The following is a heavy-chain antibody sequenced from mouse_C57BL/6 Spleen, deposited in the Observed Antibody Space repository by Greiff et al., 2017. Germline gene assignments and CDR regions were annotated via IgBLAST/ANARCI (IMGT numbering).Heavy chain of an antibody. Sequence: EVKLMESGGDLVKPGGSLKLSCAASGFTFSSYGMSWVRQPPDKRLEWVATISSGGSYTYYPDSVKGRFTISRDNAKNTLYLQMSSLKSEDTAMYYCARQRFTTGGFAYWGQGTLVTVSA. J-gene: IGHJ3*01. CDR2: ISSGGSYT. D-gene: IGHD1-1*01. CDR1: GFTFSSYG. CDR3: ARQRFTTGGFAY. V-gene: IGHV5-6*01.